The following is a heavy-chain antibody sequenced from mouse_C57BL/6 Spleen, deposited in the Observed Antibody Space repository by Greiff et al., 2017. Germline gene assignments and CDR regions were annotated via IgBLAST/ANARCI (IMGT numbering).Heavy chain of an antibody. CDR2: IHPGDGGT. CDR3: ARWGTWYFDV. D-gene: IGHD2-14*01. V-gene: IGHV1-82*01. J-gene: IGHJ1*03. CDR1: GYAFSSSW. Sequence: QVQLQQSGPELVKPGASVKISCKASGYAFSSSWMNWVKQRPGKGLEWIGRIHPGDGGTNYNGKFKGKATLTVDNSSSTAYMQLSSLTSEDSAVYFGARWGTWYFDVWGTGTTVTVSS.